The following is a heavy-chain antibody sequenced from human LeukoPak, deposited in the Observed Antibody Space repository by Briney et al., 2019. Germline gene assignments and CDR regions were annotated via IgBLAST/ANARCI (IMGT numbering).Heavy chain of an antibody. CDR2: IIPIFGTA. CDR3: ANDFWSGNDYYYMDV. CDR1: GGTFTSYA. J-gene: IGHJ6*03. Sequence: SGKVSCKASGGTFTSYAISWVRQAPGQGLEWMGRIIPIFGTANYAQKFQDRVTITADESTSTAYMELSSLRSEDPAVYYCANDFWSGNDYYYMDVWGKGTTVTVSS. V-gene: IGHV1-69*13. D-gene: IGHD3-3*01.